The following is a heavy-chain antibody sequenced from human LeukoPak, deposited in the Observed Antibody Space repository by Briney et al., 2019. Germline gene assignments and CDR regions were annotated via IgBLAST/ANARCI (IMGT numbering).Heavy chain of an antibody. CDR3: TTLSGYGGADDAFDI. CDR1: GFTFSNAW. V-gene: IGHV3-15*01. J-gene: IGHJ3*02. Sequence: GGSLRLSCAASGFTFSNAWMSWVRQAPGKGLEWVGRIKSKTDGGTTDYAAPVKGRFTISRDDSKNTLYLQMNSLKTEDTAVYYCTTLSGYGGADDAFDIWGQGTMVTVSS. D-gene: IGHD3-22*01. CDR2: IKSKTDGGTT.